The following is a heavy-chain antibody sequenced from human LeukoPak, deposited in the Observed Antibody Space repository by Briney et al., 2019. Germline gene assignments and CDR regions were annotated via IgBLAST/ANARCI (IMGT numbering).Heavy chain of an antibody. CDR1: GYSFTSYY. V-gene: IGHV1-46*01. Sequence: GASVKVCCKAAGYSFTSYYMDLVRQAPGQGLEWMGIINPTGGSTSYAQKFQGRVTMTRDTSTSTVYMDLSSLRSEDTAVYYCARGIAVAGTPHAFDIWGQGTLVTVAS. CDR3: ARGIAVAGTPHAFDI. D-gene: IGHD6-19*01. J-gene: IGHJ3*02. CDR2: INPTGGST.